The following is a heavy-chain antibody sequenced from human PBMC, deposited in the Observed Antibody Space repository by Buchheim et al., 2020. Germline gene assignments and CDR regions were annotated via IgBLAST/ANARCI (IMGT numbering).Heavy chain of an antibody. Sequence: QVQLVESGGVVVQPGRSLRLSCAASGFTFSSYGMHWVRQAPGKGLEWVAVIWYDGSNKYYADSVKGRFTISRDNSKNTLYLQMNSLRAEDTAVYYCARDLYSSSWYTGYYYYGMDVWGQGTT. CDR2: IWYDGSNK. J-gene: IGHJ6*02. CDR1: GFTFSSYG. V-gene: IGHV3-33*01. CDR3: ARDLYSSSWYTGYYYYGMDV. D-gene: IGHD6-13*01.